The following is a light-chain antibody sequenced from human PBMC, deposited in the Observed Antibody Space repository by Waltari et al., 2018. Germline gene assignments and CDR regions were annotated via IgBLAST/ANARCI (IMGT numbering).Light chain of an antibody. CDR3: CSYAGSSVFKVL. CDR2: EVN. Sequence: QSALTQPASVSWSPGQSITISCTGTSSDVGRYVLVSWYQQHPGKAPKLMIYEVNKRPSGVSDRFSGSKSGSTAFLTISGLQAEDEAHYYCCSYAGSSVFKVLFGGGTKLTVL. CDR1: SSDVGRYVL. J-gene: IGLJ2*01. V-gene: IGLV2-23*02.